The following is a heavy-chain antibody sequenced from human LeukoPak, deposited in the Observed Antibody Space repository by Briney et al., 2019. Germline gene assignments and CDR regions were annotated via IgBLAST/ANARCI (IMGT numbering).Heavy chain of an antibody. J-gene: IGHJ4*02. CDR1: GFTFSSYG. V-gene: IGHV3-33*01. CDR3: ARDQAESSGFDY. Sequence: PGRSLRLSCAASGFTFSSYGMHWVRQALGKGLEWVAVIWYDGSNKYYADSVKGRFTISRDNSKNTLYLQMNSLRAGDTAVYYCARDQAESSGFDYWGQGTLVTVSS. CDR2: IWYDGSNK. D-gene: IGHD6-6*01.